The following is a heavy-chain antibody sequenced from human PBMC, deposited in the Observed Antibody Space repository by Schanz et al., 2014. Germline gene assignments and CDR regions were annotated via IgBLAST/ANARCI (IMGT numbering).Heavy chain of an antibody. Sequence: QVQLVQSGAEVKKPGASVKVSCKASGYTFTDYYIHWVRQAPGQGLEWMGRINPNSGGTNYAQKFQGRVTMTRDTSITTAYMELSSLRSDDTAVYYCARDRYSYGYDPSDYWGQGTLVTVSS. CDR1: GYTFTDYY. D-gene: IGHD5-18*01. V-gene: IGHV1-2*06. J-gene: IGHJ4*02. CDR3: ARDRYSYGYDPSDY. CDR2: INPNSGGT.